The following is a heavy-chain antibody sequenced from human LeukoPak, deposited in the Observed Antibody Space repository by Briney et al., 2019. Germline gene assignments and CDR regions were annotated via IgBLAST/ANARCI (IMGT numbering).Heavy chain of an antibody. Sequence: SVKVSCKASGGTFSSYASSWVRQAPGQGLEGMGGIIPIFGTANYAQKFQGRVTITTAESTSTAYMELSSLRSEDTAVYYCARDGGSYTLGYFQHWGQGTLVTVSS. V-gene: IGHV1-69*05. D-gene: IGHD1-26*01. CDR2: IIPIFGTA. CDR3: ARDGGSYTLGYFQH. J-gene: IGHJ1*01. CDR1: GGTFSSYA.